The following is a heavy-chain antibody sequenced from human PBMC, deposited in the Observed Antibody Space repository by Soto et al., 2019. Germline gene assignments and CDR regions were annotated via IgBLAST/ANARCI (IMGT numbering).Heavy chain of an antibody. CDR1: GPTWIRYA. D-gene: IGHD6-19*01. CDR3: ASDNVAGTARFVP. CDR2: IIPIFGTA. Sequence: VCGKASGPTWIRYAIRSVRSAAGQGREWMVGIIPIFGTAHYAQKFQGRVTITADASTSTAYMELSSLRSEDTAVYYCASDNVAGTARFVPRGQGTLVTVS. J-gene: IGHJ5*02. V-gene: IGHV1-69*01.